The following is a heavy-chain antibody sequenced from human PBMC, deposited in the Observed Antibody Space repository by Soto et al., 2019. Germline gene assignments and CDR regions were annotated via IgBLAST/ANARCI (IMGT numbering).Heavy chain of an antibody. D-gene: IGHD2-8*01. CDR1: GFTFSSYS. Sequence: GGSLRLSCAASGFTFSSYSMSWVRQAPGKGLEWVSYISSSGSTIYYADSVKGRFTISRDNAKNSLYLQMNSLRDEDTAVYYCARDLRMVYAIDFDYWGQGTLVTVS. J-gene: IGHJ4*02. CDR2: ISSSGSTI. CDR3: ARDLRMVYAIDFDY. V-gene: IGHV3-48*02.